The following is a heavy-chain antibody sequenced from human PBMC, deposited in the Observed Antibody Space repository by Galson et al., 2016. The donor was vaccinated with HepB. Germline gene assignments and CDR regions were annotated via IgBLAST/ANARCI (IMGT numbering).Heavy chain of an antibody. CDR1: GGAFNNFA. D-gene: IGHD6-13*01. Sequence: SVKVSCKASGGAFNNFAIAWVRQAPGQGLEWMGRVISYLDEYQYAKKFQGRVTITADKSSSTAYMELSSLTSEEPAVYYCAGDWNAGLGHWFDPWGQGTQVTVSS. CDR3: AGDWNAGLGHWFDP. CDR2: VISYLDEY. J-gene: IGHJ5*02. V-gene: IGHV1-69*04.